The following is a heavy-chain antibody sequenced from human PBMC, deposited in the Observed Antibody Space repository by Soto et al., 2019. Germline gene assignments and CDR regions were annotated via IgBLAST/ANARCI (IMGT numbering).Heavy chain of an antibody. Sequence: EVQLLESGGGSVQPGGSLRLSCAASGFTFSSYAMHWVRRPPGKGLEWVSSISGSGGTAYYADSVKGRFSISRDSLVNTLYLQTTGPTAEDTAVYYCAKCRGQNWNVDYWGQGTLVTVSP. V-gene: IGHV3-23*01. CDR2: ISGSGGTA. D-gene: IGHD1-1*01. CDR1: GFTFSSYA. CDR3: AKCRGQNWNVDY. J-gene: IGHJ4*02.